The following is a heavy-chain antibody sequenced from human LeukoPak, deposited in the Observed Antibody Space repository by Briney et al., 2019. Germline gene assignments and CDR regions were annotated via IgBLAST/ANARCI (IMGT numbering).Heavy chain of an antibody. CDR3: ARANLQWLAFDY. D-gene: IGHD6-19*01. V-gene: IGHV3-53*01. J-gene: IGHJ4*02. CDR1: GFTVSSNY. Sequence: GGSLRLSCAASGFTVSSNYMSWVRQAPGKGLEWVSVIYSGGSTYYADSVKGRFTISRDNSKNTLYLQMNSLRAEDTAVYYCARANLQWLAFDYWGQGTLVTVSS. CDR2: IYSGGST.